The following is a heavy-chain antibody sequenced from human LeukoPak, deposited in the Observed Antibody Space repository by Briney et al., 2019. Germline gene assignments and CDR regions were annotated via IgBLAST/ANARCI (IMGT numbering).Heavy chain of an antibody. CDR1: GFTFSSYA. CDR3: ARDPRGGWLQLPHYYFDY. Sequence: PGGSLRLSCAASGFTFSSYAMHWFRQAPGKGLEYVSAISSNGGSTYYANSVKGRFTISRDNSKNTLYLQMGSLRAEDMAVYYCARDPRGGWLQLPHYYFDYWGQGTLVTVSS. V-gene: IGHV3-64*01. CDR2: ISSNGGST. J-gene: IGHJ4*02. D-gene: IGHD5-24*01.